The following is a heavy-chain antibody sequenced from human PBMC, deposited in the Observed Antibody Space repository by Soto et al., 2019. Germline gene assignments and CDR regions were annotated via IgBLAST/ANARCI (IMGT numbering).Heavy chain of an antibody. V-gene: IGHV1-69*13. J-gene: IGHJ3*02. CDR3: ARDPLMTPHDASDI. Sequence: SVTVSCKASGGTFSSYAISWVRQAPGQGLEWMGGIIPIFGTANYAQKFQGRVTITADESTSTAYMELSSLRSEDTAVYYCARDPLMTPHDASDIWGPAPMLTVS. CDR1: GGTFSSYA. CDR2: IIPIFGTA. D-gene: IGHD2-15*01.